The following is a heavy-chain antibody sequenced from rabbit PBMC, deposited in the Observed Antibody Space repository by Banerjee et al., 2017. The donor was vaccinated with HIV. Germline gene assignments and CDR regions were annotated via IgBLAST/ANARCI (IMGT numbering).Heavy chain of an antibody. CDR3: ARVYWTDGLHL. CDR1: GIDFSSYYH. V-gene: IGHV1S45*01. CDR2: INTGSGST. D-gene: IGHD1-1*01. J-gene: IGHJ4*01. Sequence: QQQLVESGGGLVQPEGSLTLTCTASGIDFSSYYHMCWVRQAPGKGLEWIACINTGSGSTWYANWAKGRFTISKTSSSTVTLQMTSLTAADTATYFCARVYWTDGLHLWGPGTRVTVS.